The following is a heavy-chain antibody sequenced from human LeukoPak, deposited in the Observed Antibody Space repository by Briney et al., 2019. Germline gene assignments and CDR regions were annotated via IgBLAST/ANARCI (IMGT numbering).Heavy chain of an antibody. CDR3: ARADRSSAPLGYYYMDV. Sequence: GGSLRLSCAASGFTFSSYDMHWVRQAPGKGLEWLSVISYDGSNKYYADSVKGRFTISRDNSKNSLYLQMNSLRVEDTAVYYCARADRSSAPLGYYYMDVWGKGTTVTVSS. D-gene: IGHD6-6*01. V-gene: IGHV3-30*03. CDR1: GFTFSSYD. CDR2: ISYDGSNK. J-gene: IGHJ6*03.